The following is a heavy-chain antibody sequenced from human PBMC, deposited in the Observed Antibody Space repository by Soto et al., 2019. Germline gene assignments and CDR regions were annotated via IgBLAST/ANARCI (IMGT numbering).Heavy chain of an antibody. J-gene: IGHJ6*02. D-gene: IGHD3-10*01. CDR3: AREGESITMVRGVYYYYGMDV. CDR1: GYTFTSYG. CDR2: ISAYNGNT. Sequence: ASVKVSCKASGYTFTSYGISWVRQAPGQGLEGMGWISAYNGNTNYAQKLQGRVTMTTDTSTSTAYMELRSLRSDDTAVYYCAREGESITMVRGVYYYYGMDVWGQGTTVTVSS. V-gene: IGHV1-18*01.